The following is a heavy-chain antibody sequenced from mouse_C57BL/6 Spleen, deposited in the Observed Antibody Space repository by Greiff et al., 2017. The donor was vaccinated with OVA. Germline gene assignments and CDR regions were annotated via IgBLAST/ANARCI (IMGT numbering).Heavy chain of an antibody. CDR3: AIYYGNFSWFAY. Sequence: EVQLQQSGPELVKPGASVKMSCKASGYTFTDYNMHWVKQSHGKSLEWIGYINPNNGGTSYNQKVKGKATLTVNKSSSTAYMELRSLTSEDSAVYYCAIYYGNFSWFAYWGQGTLVTVSA. D-gene: IGHD2-1*01. CDR2: INPNNGGT. V-gene: IGHV1-22*01. CDR1: GYTFTDYN. J-gene: IGHJ3*01.